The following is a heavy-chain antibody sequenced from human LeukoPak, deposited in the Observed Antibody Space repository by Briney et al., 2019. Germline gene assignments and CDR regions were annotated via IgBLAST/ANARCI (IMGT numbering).Heavy chain of an antibody. Sequence: GGSLRLSCAASGFTFSSYWMSWVRQAPGKGLEWVANIKKDGSEKYYVDSVKGRFTISRDNAKNSLYLQMNSLGAEDTAVYYCARDLLFVAGTSDYWGQGTLVTVSS. D-gene: IGHD6-19*01. CDR3: ARDLLFVAGTSDY. CDR2: IKKDGSEK. V-gene: IGHV3-7*01. CDR1: GFTFSSYW. J-gene: IGHJ4*02.